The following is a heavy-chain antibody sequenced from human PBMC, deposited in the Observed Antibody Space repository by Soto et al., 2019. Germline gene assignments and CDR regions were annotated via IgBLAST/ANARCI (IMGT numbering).Heavy chain of an antibody. J-gene: IGHJ4*02. D-gene: IGHD3-16*01. CDR1: GLTFSTFW. CDR3: VCGGNFFVY. Sequence: EVQLVESGGGLVQPGGSRRLSWQASGLTFSTFWMTWVARPPGKGLEGVANLDQDGSERNYVDSVRGRFTISRDNAKNSLYLQMNSLRAEDKAVYYCVCGGNFFVYWGQGTLVTVSP. V-gene: IGHV3-7*01. CDR2: LDQDGSER.